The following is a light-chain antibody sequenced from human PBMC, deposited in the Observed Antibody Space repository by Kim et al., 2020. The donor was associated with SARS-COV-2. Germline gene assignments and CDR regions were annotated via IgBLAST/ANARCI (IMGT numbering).Light chain of an antibody. Sequence: SSELTQDPAVSVALGQTVTITCQGDSLRKYYATWYQQKASQAPVLVFYAKDKRPSGVPDRFSGSSSGNTASLTITGAQAADEADYYCMSRDSRAKVVFGGGTKVTVL. CDR1: SLRKYY. CDR2: AKD. J-gene: IGLJ2*01. CDR3: MSRDSRAKVV. V-gene: IGLV3-19*01.